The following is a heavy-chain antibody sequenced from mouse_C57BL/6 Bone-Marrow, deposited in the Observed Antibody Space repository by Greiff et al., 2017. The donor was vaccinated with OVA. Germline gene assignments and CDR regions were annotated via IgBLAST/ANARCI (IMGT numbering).Heavy chain of an antibody. J-gene: IGHJ4*01. CDR3: ARQGGNYAMDY. CDR1: GFTFSSYG. V-gene: IGHV5-6*02. Sequence: DVMLVESGGDLVKPGGSLKLSCAASGFTFSSYGMSWVRQTPDKRLEWVATISSGGGYTYYPDSVKGRFTISRDNAKNTLYLQMSSLKSEDTAKYYCARQGGNYAMDYWGQGTSVTVSS. D-gene: IGHD2-14*01. CDR2: ISSGGGYT.